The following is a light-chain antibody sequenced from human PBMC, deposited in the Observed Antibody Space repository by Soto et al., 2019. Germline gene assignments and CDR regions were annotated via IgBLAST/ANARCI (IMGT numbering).Light chain of an antibody. V-gene: IGLV1-51*01. CDR1: SSNIGNSH. CDR2: DND. CDR3: GAWDDSPSGFV. J-gene: IGLJ2*01. Sequence: QSVLTQPPSVSAALGQKVIISCSGSSSNIGNSHVSWYQQFPGTVPKLLIYDNDKRPSGIPDRFSGSKSGTSATLGITGLQTGDEAEYYRGAWDDSPSGFVFGGGTKLTVL.